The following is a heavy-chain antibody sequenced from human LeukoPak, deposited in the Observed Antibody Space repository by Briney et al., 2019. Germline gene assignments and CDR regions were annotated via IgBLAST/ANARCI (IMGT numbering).Heavy chain of an antibody. V-gene: IGHV3-7*01. CDR3: ARDRRVDYYYYMDV. D-gene: IGHD2-15*01. J-gene: IGHJ6*03. Sequence: PGGSLRLSCAASGFIFRTYWMSWVRQAPGKGLEWVANIKQDGSEKYYVDSVKGRFTISRDNAKNSLYLQMNSLRAEDTAVHYCARDRRVDYYYYMDVWGKGTTVTVSS. CDR1: GFIFRTYW. CDR2: IKQDGSEK.